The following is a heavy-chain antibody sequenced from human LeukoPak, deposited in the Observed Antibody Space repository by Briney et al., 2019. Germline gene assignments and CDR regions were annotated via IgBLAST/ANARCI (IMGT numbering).Heavy chain of an antibody. Sequence: GGSLRLSCAASGFTFSSYSMNWVRQAPGKGLEWVSSISSSSSYIYYADSLKGRFTISRDNAKNSLYLQMNSLRAEDTAVYYCAAYGSGSYLNYFDYWGQGTLVTVSS. CDR1: GFTFSSYS. D-gene: IGHD3-10*01. CDR2: ISSSSSYI. J-gene: IGHJ4*02. CDR3: AAYGSGSYLNYFDY. V-gene: IGHV3-21*01.